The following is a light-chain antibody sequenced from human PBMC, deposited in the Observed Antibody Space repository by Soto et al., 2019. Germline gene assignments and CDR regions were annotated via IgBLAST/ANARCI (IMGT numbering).Light chain of an antibody. V-gene: IGKV1-5*03. CDR1: QSISSW. CDR3: QQYNSYSWT. J-gene: IGKJ1*01. CDR2: KAS. Sequence: DIQMPQSPSTLSASVGDRVTITCRASQSISSWLAWYQQKPGKAPKLLIYKASSLESGVPSRFSGSGSGTEFTLTISSLRPDDFATYYCQQYNSYSWTFGQGTKVDIK.